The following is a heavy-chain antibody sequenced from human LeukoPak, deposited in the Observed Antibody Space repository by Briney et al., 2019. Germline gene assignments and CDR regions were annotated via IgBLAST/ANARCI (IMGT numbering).Heavy chain of an antibody. D-gene: IGHD2-21*02. CDR1: GDSVSSNSAA. CDR2: TYYRSKWYN. Sequence: SQTLSLTCAILGDSVSSNSAAWNWIRQSPSRGLEWLGRTYYRSKWYNDYAGSVRSRITINPDTSKNQFSLQLNSVTSEDTAVYYCGREVTDTRGFAYWGQGTLVTVSS. J-gene: IGHJ4*02. V-gene: IGHV6-1*01. CDR3: GREVTDTRGFAY.